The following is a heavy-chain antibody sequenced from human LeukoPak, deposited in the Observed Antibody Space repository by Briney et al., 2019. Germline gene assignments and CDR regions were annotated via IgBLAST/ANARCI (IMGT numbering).Heavy chain of an antibody. CDR3: ARGSIGYSGYEMPEVDYYYYYMDV. V-gene: IGHV1-2*02. D-gene: IGHD5-12*01. CDR1: GYTFTSYG. J-gene: IGHJ6*03. Sequence: AASVKVSCKASGYTFTSYGISWVRQAPGQGLEWMGWINPNIGGTHYAQKFRGRVTMTRDTSINTAYMELSSLTSDDTAVYYCARGSIGYSGYEMPEVDYYYYYMDVWGKGTTVTVSS. CDR2: INPNIGGT.